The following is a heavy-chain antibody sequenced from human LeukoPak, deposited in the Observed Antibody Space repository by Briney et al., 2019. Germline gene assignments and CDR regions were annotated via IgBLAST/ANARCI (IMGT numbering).Heavy chain of an antibody. CDR1: GYSISSGYY. D-gene: IGHD3-22*01. CDR3: ARRSVAYSYDSSGYSPVYYFDY. V-gene: IGHV4-38-2*02. CDR2: IYHSGST. J-gene: IGHJ4*02. Sequence: SETLSLTCTVSGYSISSGYYWGWIRQPPGKGLEWIGSIYHSGSTYYNPSLKSRVTISVDTSKNQFSLKLSSVTAEDTAVYYCARRSVAYSYDSSGYSPVYYFDYWGQGTLVTVSS.